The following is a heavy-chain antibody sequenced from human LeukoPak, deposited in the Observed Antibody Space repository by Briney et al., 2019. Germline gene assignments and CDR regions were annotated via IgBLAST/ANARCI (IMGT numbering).Heavy chain of an antibody. CDR3: TRVGYYYGSGSYYKRYFDY. J-gene: IGHJ4*02. CDR1: GFTFGDYS. Sequence: PGGSLRLSCTASGFTFGDYSMSWVRQAPGKGLEWVGFIRSKGYSGSTEYVATVKGRFTILRDDSTSIAYLQMNSLKTEDTAVYYCTRVGYYYGSGSYYKRYFDYWGQGTLVTVSS. CDR2: IRSKGYSGST. V-gene: IGHV3-49*04. D-gene: IGHD3-10*01.